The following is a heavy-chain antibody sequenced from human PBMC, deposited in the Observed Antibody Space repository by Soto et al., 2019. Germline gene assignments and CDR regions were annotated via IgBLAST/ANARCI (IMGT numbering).Heavy chain of an antibody. Sequence: SETLSLTCSVSGGSISGYYWIWIRQPPGKGLEWIGYIYYSGSTNYNPSLKSRVTISVDTSKNQFSLKLSSVTAADTAVYYCARDGEGYYDSSGYPYYYYGMDVWGQGTTVTVSS. J-gene: IGHJ6*02. CDR1: GGSISGYY. V-gene: IGHV4-59*01. CDR2: IYYSGST. D-gene: IGHD3-22*01. CDR3: ARDGEGYYDSSGYPYYYYGMDV.